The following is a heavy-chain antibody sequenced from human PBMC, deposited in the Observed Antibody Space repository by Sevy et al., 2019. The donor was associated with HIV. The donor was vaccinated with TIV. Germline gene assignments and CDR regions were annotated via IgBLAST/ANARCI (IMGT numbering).Heavy chain of an antibody. Sequence: AAVKVSCKASGYTFTSYGISWVRQAPGQGLEWMAWISAYNGNTNYAQKLQGRVTMTTDTSTSTAYMELRSLRSDDTAVYYCAREGYCSGGSCYPDYYYGMDVWGQGTTVTVSS. CDR3: AREGYCSGGSCYPDYYYGMDV. V-gene: IGHV1-18*01. D-gene: IGHD2-15*01. CDR2: ISAYNGNT. J-gene: IGHJ6*02. CDR1: GYTFTSYG.